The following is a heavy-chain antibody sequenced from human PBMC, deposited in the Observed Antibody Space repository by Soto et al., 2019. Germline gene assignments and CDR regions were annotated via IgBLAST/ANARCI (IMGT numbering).Heavy chain of an antibody. D-gene: IGHD2-2*01. J-gene: IGHJ6*02. Sequence: SETLSLTCTVSGGSISSYYWSWIRQPPGKGLEWIGYIYYSGSTNYNPSLKSRVTISVDTSKNQFSLKLSSVTAADTAVYYCARLSRDGYYYYGMDVWGQGTTVTVSS. CDR1: GGSISSYY. CDR3: ARLSRDGYYYYGMDV. CDR2: IYYSGST. V-gene: IGHV4-59*08.